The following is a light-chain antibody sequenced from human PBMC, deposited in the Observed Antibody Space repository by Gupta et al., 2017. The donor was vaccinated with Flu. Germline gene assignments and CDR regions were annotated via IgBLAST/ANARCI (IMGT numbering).Light chain of an antibody. V-gene: IGLV1-40*01. CDR2: GNT. CDR3: QSYDSSLSGDV. Sequence: QSVLTQPPSVSGAPGQRVTIPCTGSSSNIGAGYNVQWYQQLPGTAPKLLIYGNTNRPSGVPDRFSGSKSGTAASPAITSASLAITGLQAEDEADYYCQSYDSSLSGDVFGTGTKVTVL. J-gene: IGLJ1*01. CDR1: SSNIGAGYN.